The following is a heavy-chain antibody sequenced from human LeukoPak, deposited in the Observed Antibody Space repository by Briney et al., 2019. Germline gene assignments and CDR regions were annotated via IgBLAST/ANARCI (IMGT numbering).Heavy chain of an antibody. V-gene: IGHV4-39*01. D-gene: IGHD2-21*02. Sequence: PSETLSLTCSVSGGSISSSGYYWDWIRQPPGEGLEWIGSIYYSGTAFYNASLRSRVTMSADTSKNQFSLKLSSVTAADTSVYYCARRKAGDDWVDPWGQGTLVTVSS. J-gene: IGHJ5*02. CDR3: ARRKAGDDWVDP. CDR2: IYYSGTA. CDR1: GGSISSSGYY.